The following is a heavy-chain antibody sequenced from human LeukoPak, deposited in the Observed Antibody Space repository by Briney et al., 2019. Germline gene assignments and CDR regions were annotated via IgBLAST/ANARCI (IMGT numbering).Heavy chain of an antibody. V-gene: IGHV4-34*01. D-gene: IGHD3-22*01. CDR3: ARGRQEVSMIVVVMTGVSYYLDV. CDR1: GVTFSGYY. CDR2: INPSGRI. Sequence: SETLSLTCAVYGVTFSGYYWTWIRQAPGKGLEWIVEINPSGRISDNPSLKSRLTISVDASKNQFSLNLRSLTAADTAVYYCARGRQEVSMIVVVMTGVSYYLDVWGKGTTVTVS. J-gene: IGHJ6*03.